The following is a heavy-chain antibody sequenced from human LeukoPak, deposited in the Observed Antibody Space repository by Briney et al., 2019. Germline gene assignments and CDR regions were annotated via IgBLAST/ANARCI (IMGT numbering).Heavy chain of an antibody. D-gene: IGHD6-19*01. CDR1: GGSFSGYY. V-gene: IGHV4-34*01. CDR2: INHSGST. Sequence: SETLSLTCAVYGGSFSGYYWSWIRQPPGKGLEWIGEINHSGSTNYNPSLKSRVTISVDTSKNQSSLKLSSVTAADTAVYYCARGPGIAVAVDYWGQGTLVTVSS. CDR3: ARGPGIAVAVDY. J-gene: IGHJ4*02.